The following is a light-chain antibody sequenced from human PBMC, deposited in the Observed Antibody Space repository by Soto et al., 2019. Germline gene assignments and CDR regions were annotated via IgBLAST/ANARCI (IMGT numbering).Light chain of an antibody. Sequence: DIQMTQAPSTLSASVLYRVTITCRSSQSISSWLALYQQKPGKAPKLLIYKSSSLESGVPSRFSGSGSGTEFTLTISILQPDDFATEYCQQYNSYSEAFGQGTKVDIK. CDR3: QQYNSYSEA. J-gene: IGKJ1*01. CDR1: QSISSW. CDR2: KSS. V-gene: IGKV1-5*03.